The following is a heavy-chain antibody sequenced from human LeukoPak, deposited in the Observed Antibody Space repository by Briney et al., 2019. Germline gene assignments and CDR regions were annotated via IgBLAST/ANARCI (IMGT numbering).Heavy chain of an antibody. V-gene: IGHV4-59*01. CDR1: GGSISSYY. J-gene: IGHJ6*02. Sequence: SETLSLTCTVSGGSISSYYWSWIRQPPGKGLEWIGYIYYSGSTNYNPSLKSRVTISVDTSKNQFSLKLSSVTAADTAVYYCATGVVTHYYYYGMGVWGQGTTVTVSS. CDR2: IYYSGST. D-gene: IGHD2-2*01. CDR3: ATGVVTHYYYYGMGV.